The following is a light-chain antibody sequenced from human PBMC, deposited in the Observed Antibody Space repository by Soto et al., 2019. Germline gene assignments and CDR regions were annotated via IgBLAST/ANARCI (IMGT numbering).Light chain of an antibody. CDR3: QQYGSSPRT. CDR2: CAS. Sequence: EIVLTQSPGTLSLSPGERDTLSCRASQSVSSSYLAWYQQKPGQAPRLLIYCASSRATGIPDRFSGSGSGTDFTLTISRLEPEDFAVYYCQQYGSSPRTFGQGTKVEIK. J-gene: IGKJ1*01. CDR1: QSVSSSY. V-gene: IGKV3-20*01.